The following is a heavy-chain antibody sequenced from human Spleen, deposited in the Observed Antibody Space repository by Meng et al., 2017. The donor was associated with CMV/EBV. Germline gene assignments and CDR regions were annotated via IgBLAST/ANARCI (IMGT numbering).Heavy chain of an antibody. J-gene: IGHJ4*02. D-gene: IGHD2-2*01. CDR1: GFTFSNYW. CDR3: VRGCSSTSCYPFDY. Sequence: GGSLRLSCAASGFTFSNYWIHWVRQTPGKGLVWISRIKSDGSSTSYADSVKGRFTISRDNAKNTLYLQMNSLRADDTAVYYCVRGCSSTSCYPFDYWGQGTLVTVSS. V-gene: IGHV3-74*01. CDR2: IKSDGSST.